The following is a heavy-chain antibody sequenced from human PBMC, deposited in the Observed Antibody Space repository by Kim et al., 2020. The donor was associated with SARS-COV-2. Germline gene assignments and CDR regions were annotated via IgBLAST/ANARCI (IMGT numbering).Heavy chain of an antibody. J-gene: IGHJ4*02. D-gene: IGHD4-17*01. CDR3: ARAVTTVSTYYFDY. Sequence: ADTVKGRFTISRDNSKNTLYLQMNSLRAEDTAVYYCARAVTTVSTYYFDYWGQGTLVTVSS. V-gene: IGHV3-33*01.